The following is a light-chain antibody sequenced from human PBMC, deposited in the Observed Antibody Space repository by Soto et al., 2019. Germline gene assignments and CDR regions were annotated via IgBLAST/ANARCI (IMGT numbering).Light chain of an antibody. V-gene: IGLV3-1*01. CDR1: KLGDKY. J-gene: IGLJ1*01. CDR3: QAWDSSADNYV. CDR2: QDT. Sequence: SYYLTQPPSVSVSPGQTASITCSGDKLGDKYICWYQQKPGHSPVLVIYQDTKRPSGIPERFSGSNSGKTATLTISGTQAMDEADYYCQAWDSSADNYVFGTGTKVTVL.